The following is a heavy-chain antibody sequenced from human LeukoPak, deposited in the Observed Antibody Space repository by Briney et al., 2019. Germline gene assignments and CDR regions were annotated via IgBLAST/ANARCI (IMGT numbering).Heavy chain of an antibody. V-gene: IGHV4-4*09. CDR2: IYAGGST. CDR3: ARNLKIKDAYPRIQYFDY. Sequence: SVTLSLTCTVSGASISSYSWSWIRRPAGKGLEWLGYIYAGGSTNYNPSLNSRVTMSVDSSKNQFSLKLGSVTAANTAVCYSARNLKIKDAYPRIQYFDYWRQATLVTV. CDR1: GASISSYS. D-gene: IGHD5-24*01. J-gene: IGHJ4*02.